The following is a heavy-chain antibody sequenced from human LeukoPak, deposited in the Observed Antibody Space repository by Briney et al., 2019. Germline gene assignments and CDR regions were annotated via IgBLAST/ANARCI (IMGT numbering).Heavy chain of an antibody. CDR3: ARRDSSGYYAHYFDY. CDR2: IYYSGST. D-gene: IGHD3-22*01. J-gene: IGHJ4*02. V-gene: IGHV4-39*01. Sequence: PSETLSLTRTVSGGSISSSSYYWGWIRQPPGKGLEWIGSIYYSGSTYYNPSLKSRFTISVYTSKNQFSLKLSSVTAADTAVYYCARRDSSGYYAHYFDYWGQGTLVTVSS. CDR1: GGSISSSSYY.